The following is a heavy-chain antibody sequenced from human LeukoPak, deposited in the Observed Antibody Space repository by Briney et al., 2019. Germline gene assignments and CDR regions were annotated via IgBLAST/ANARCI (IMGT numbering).Heavy chain of an antibody. CDR3: AKAASSSWPSYYYGMDV. D-gene: IGHD6-13*01. CDR1: GFIFSSYS. CDR2: ITGSGGNT. J-gene: IGHJ6*02. V-gene: IGHV3-23*01. Sequence: TGGSLRLSCAASGFIFSSYSMSWVSQAPGKGLERVSVITGSGGNTYYADSVKGRFTISKDNSKNTVYLQMSSLRVDDTAVYYCAKAASSSWPSYYYGMDVWGQGTTVTVSS.